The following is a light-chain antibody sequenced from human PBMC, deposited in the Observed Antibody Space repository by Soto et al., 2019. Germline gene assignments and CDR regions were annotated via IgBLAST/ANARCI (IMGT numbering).Light chain of an antibody. CDR3: QQSNNWPLS. V-gene: IGKV3-15*01. CDR2: GAS. Sequence: EIVMTQSPATLSVSPGDRVTLSCRASQSVNSRLAWYQQNPGQAPRLLIYGASTRATDIPDRFSGSGSGTEFTLTISSLQSEDFGVYYCQQSNNWPLSFGGGTKVEIK. CDR1: QSVNSR. J-gene: IGKJ4*01.